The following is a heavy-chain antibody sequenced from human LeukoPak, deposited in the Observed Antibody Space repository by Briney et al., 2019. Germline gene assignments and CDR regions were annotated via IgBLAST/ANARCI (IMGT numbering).Heavy chain of an antibody. V-gene: IGHV4-34*01. J-gene: IGHJ4*02. D-gene: IGHD3-22*01. CDR1: GGSLGGYF. Sequence: PSETLSLTCSAYGGSLGGYFWSWIRQPPGEGLEWIGEVNHSGSTNYNPSLKSRVTIPVDTSRTQFSLNLRSVTAADTAVYYCARGPPLAYYGTGGYYFFDYWGQGILVTVSP. CDR3: ARGPPLAYYGTGGYYFFDY. CDR2: VNHSGST.